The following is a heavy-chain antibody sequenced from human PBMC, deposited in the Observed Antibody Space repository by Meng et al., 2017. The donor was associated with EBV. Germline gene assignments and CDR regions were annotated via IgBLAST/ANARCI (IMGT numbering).Heavy chain of an antibody. J-gene: IGHJ4*02. V-gene: IGHV1-8*01. CDR3: AGAGFRGNYKSIDY. CDR1: GYTFTSYV. Sequence: GRLVCSGAEWKKPGASVKVSCKASGYTFTSYVINWVRQATGKGLEWMGWMNPNSGNTGYAQKFQGRVTMTRNTSISTAYMELSSLRSEDTAVYYCAGAGFRGNYKSIDYWGQGTLVTVSS. D-gene: IGHD1-26*01. CDR2: MNPNSGNT.